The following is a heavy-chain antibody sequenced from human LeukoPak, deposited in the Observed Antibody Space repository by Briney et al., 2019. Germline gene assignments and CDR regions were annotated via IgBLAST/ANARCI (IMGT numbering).Heavy chain of an antibody. J-gene: IGHJ6*03. Sequence: PGGSLRLSCAASGFAFTNYVMNWVRQAPGKGLEWVSGISGSGGSTYYAASVRGCFTISRDRSKNTVFLQMSSLRAEDTAAYYCAKGPNSDFWSGYSHYMDVWGKGTTAIVSS. CDR2: ISGSGGST. D-gene: IGHD3-3*01. CDR1: GFAFTNYV. CDR3: AKGPNSDFWSGYSHYMDV. V-gene: IGHV3-23*01.